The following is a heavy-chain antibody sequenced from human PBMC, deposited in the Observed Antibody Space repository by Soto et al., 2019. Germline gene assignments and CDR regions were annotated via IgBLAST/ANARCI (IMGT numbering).Heavy chain of an antibody. CDR1: GGSISSYY. D-gene: IGHD3-3*01. CDR2: VYNSGRT. Sequence: QVQLQESGPGLVKPSETLSLTCTVSGGSISSYYWNWVRKTPGKGLEWVGYVYNSGRTNYKPSLSSRVTISGDTSSNQFSLKLTSVTAADTAVYYCSNLRGDFWSGYLVLFDYWGQGTLVTVSS. J-gene: IGHJ4*02. V-gene: IGHV4-59*01. CDR3: SNLRGDFWSGYLVLFDY.